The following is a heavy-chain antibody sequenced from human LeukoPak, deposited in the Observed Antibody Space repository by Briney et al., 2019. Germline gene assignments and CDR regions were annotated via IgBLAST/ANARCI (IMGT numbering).Heavy chain of an antibody. J-gene: IGHJ6*03. D-gene: IGHD4-17*01. CDR1: GGSFSGYY. Sequence: SETLSLTCAVYGGSFSGYYWSWIRQPPGKGLEWIGEINHSGSTNYNPSLKSRVTISVDTSKNQFSLKLSSVTAADTAVYYCAREDYGDYRFPYYYYYYMDVWGKGTTVTVSS. CDR3: AREDYGDYRFPYYYYYYMDV. CDR2: INHSGST. V-gene: IGHV4-34*01.